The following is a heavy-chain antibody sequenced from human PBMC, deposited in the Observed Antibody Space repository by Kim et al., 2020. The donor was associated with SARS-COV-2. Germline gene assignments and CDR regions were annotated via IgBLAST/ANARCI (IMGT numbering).Heavy chain of an antibody. CDR3: ARAPFTENYDFWSGYPAARDYYYYYMDV. CDR1: GGSISSGDYY. J-gene: IGHJ6*03. D-gene: IGHD3-3*01. V-gene: IGHV4-30-4*01. Sequence: SETLSLTCTVSGGSISSGDYYWSWIRQPPGKGLEWIGYIYYSGSTYYNPSLKSRVNISVDTSKNQFSLKLSSVTAADTAVYYCARAPFTENYDFWSGYPAARDYYYYYMDVWGKGTTVTVSS. CDR2: IYYSGST.